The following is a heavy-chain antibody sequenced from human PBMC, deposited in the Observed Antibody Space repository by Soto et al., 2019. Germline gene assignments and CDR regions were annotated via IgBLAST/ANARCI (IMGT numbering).Heavy chain of an antibody. CDR1: GGSVSSGSYY. J-gene: IGHJ4*02. Sequence: KTSETLSLTCTVSGGSVSSGSYYWSWIRQPPGKGLEWIGYIYYSGSTNYNPSLKSRVTISVDTSKNQFSLKLSSVTAADTAVYYCARDLSGSFDYWGQGTLVTVSS. CDR2: IYYSGST. CDR3: ARDLSGSFDY. V-gene: IGHV4-61*01. D-gene: IGHD3-9*01.